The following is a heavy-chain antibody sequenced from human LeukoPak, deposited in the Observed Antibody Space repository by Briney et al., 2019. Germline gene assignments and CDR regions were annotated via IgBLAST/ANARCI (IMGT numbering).Heavy chain of an antibody. CDR3: ARKLDYMDV. V-gene: IGHV3-48*01. Sequence: GGSLRLSCAASGFTFSTYNINWVRQAPGKGLEWISYISGGSRTIDYGDSVKGRFTISRDNAKNSLYLQMNSLRVEDTAVYYCARKLDYMDVWGKGTTVSVSS. J-gene: IGHJ6*03. CDR1: GFTFSTYN. CDR2: ISGGSRTI. D-gene: IGHD1-1*01.